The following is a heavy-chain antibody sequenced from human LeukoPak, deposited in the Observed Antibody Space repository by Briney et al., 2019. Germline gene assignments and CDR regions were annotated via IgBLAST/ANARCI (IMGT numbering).Heavy chain of an antibody. J-gene: IGHJ4*02. Sequence: SETLSLTCAVYGGSFSGYYWSWIRQPPGKGLEWIGEINHSGSTNYNPSLKSRVTISVDTSKNQFSLKLSSVTAADTAVYYCARGGFHYFDYWGQGTLVTVSS. CDR1: GGSFSGYY. CDR3: ARGGFHYFDY. CDR2: INHSGST. V-gene: IGHV4-34*01.